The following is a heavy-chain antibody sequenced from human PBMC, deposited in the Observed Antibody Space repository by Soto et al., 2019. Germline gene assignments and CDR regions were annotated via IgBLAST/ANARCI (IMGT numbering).Heavy chain of an antibody. CDR3: AREGGLRYFDWPINAFDI. V-gene: IGHV3-66*01. D-gene: IGHD3-9*01. CDR1: GFTVSSNY. J-gene: IGHJ3*02. Sequence: GGSLRLSCAASGFTVSSNYMSWVRQAPGKGLEWVSVIYSGGSTYYADSVKGSFTISRDNSKNTLYLQMNSLRAEDTAVYYCAREGGLRYFDWPINAFDIWGQGTMVTVSS. CDR2: IYSGGST.